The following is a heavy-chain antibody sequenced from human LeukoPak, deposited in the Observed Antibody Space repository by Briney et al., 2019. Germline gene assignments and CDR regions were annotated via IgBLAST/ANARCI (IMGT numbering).Heavy chain of an antibody. CDR2: ISACNGNT. V-gene: IGHV1-18*01. D-gene: IGHD6-19*01. J-gene: IGHJ5*02. CDR3: AREGLQWRWFDP. Sequence: ASVKVSRKASGYTFTSYGISWVRQAPGQGLEWMGWISACNGNTNYAQKLQGRVTMTTDTSTSTAYMELRSLRSDDTAVYYCAREGLQWRWFDPWGQGTLVTVSS. CDR1: GYTFTSYG.